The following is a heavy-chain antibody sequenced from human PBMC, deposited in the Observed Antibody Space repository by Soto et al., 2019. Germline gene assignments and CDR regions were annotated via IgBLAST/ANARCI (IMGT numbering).Heavy chain of an antibody. Sequence: ASVKVSCKASGYTFTSYYMHWVRQAPGQGLEWMGRINPSNGSTSYAQQFQGRVTMTRDTSASTAYMELSSLKFEDTGVYYCARDTAMGLFDYWGQGTLVTVSS. D-gene: IGHD5-18*01. CDR3: ARDTAMGLFDY. CDR2: INPSNGST. CDR1: GYTFTSYY. J-gene: IGHJ4*02. V-gene: IGHV1-46*01.